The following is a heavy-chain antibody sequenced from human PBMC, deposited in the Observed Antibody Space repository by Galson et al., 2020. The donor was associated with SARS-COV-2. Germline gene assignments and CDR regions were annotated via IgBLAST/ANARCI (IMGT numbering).Heavy chain of an antibody. Sequence: PGGSLRLSCAASGFTFSSYTMNWVRQVPGKGLEWVSSITTSSTYIDYADSVKGRFTISRDNAKNSLYLQMNSLRAGDTAVYFCARTGTPHYYYSYFMDVWGKGTTVTVSS. V-gene: IGHV3-21*01. CDR1: GFTFSSYT. CDR3: ARTGTPHYYYSYFMDV. J-gene: IGHJ6*03. CDR2: ITTSSTYI. D-gene: IGHD6-13*01.